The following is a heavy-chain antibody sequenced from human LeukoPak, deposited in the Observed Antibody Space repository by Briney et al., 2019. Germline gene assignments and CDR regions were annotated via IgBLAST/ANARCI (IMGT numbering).Heavy chain of an antibody. D-gene: IGHD2-2*01. CDR3: ARGYCSSTSCWFDP. V-gene: IGHV3-13*04. CDR1: GFTISSYD. CDR2: IGTAGDT. Sequence: GGSLRLSCAASGFTISSYDMHWVRQATGKGLEWVSAIGTAGDTYYPGSVKGRFTISRENAKNSLYLQMNSLRAGDTAVYYCARGYCSSTSCWFDPWGQGTLVTVSS. J-gene: IGHJ5*02.